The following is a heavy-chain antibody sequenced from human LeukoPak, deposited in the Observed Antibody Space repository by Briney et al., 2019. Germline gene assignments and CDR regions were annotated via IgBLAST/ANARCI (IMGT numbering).Heavy chain of an antibody. CDR3: AKLVTGTTWSEY. CDR1: GFTFSTYG. J-gene: IGHJ4*02. D-gene: IGHD1-20*01. V-gene: IGHV3-30*18. Sequence: GGSLRLSCAASGFTFSTYGMHWVRQAPGKGLEWVAVISYDGSNKYYADSVKGRFTISRDNSKNTLYLQMNSLRAEDTAVYYCAKLVTGTTWSEYWGQGTLVTVSS. CDR2: ISYDGSNK.